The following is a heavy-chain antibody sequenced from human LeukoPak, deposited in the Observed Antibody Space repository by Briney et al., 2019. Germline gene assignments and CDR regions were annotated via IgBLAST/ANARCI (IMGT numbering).Heavy chain of an antibody. CDR3: ATTKQARRYFDY. J-gene: IGHJ4*02. Sequence: GGSPRLSCVGSGFTFSNNPLSWVRQAPGKGLEWVSAISGSGGNTYYADSVRGRFTISRDNSKNTLFLQMNTLRADDTAVYYCATTKQARRYFDYWGQGTLVTVSS. CDR2: ISGSGGNT. D-gene: IGHD1-1*01. V-gene: IGHV3-23*01. CDR1: GFTFSNNP.